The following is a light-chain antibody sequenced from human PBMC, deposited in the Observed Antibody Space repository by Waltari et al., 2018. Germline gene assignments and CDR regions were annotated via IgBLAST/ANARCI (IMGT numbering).Light chain of an antibody. Sequence: QSALTQPASVSGSPGQPITISCTGTRSDVGCYNYASWYQQHPGKAPKLMIYDVSKRPSGVSNRFSGSKSGNTASLTISGLQAEDEADYYCCSYAGSSTFVVFGGGTKLTVL. CDR1: RSDVGCYNY. J-gene: IGLJ2*01. CDR3: CSYAGSSTFVV. CDR2: DVS. V-gene: IGLV2-23*02.